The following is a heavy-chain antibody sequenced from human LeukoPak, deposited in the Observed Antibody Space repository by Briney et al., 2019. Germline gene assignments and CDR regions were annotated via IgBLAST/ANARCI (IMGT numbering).Heavy chain of an antibody. CDR1: GGSISSYY. Sequence: SGTLSLTCTVSGGSISSYYWSWIRQPPGKGLEWIGYIYYSGSTNYNPSLKSRVTISVDTSKNQFSLKLSSVTAADTAVYYCARDRGYNWNDRIFDYWGQGTLVTVSS. V-gene: IGHV4-59*01. CDR3: ARDRGYNWNDRIFDY. CDR2: IYYSGST. D-gene: IGHD1-1*01. J-gene: IGHJ4*02.